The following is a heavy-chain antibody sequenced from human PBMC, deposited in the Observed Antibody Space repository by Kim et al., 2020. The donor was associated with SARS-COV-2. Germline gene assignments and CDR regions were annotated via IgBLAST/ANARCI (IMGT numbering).Heavy chain of an antibody. D-gene: IGHD3-3*01. CDR3: ARVEGITIFGVVIIGAFDI. CDR1: GGSISSGGYY. Sequence: SETLSLTCTVSGGSISSGGYYWSWIRQHPGTGLEWIGYIYYSGSTYYNPSLKSRVTISVDTSKNQFSLKLSSVTAADTAVYYCARVEGITIFGVVIIGAFDIWGQGTMVTVSS. CDR2: IYYSGST. V-gene: IGHV4-31*03. J-gene: IGHJ3*02.